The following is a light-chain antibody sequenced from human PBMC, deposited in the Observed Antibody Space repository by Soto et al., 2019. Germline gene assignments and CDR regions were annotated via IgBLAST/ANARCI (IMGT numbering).Light chain of an antibody. CDR3: HQYGTSPQT. CDR2: DAS. J-gene: IGKJ1*01. V-gene: IGKV3-20*01. CDR1: QSVGNNF. Sequence: EIVLTQSPDTLSLSPGERATLSCRASQSVGNNFLAWYQQKPGQAPTLLIYDASSRASGLPDRFSGRGSETDFTLTVIRLELEDCEVYVCHQYGTSPQTVDQGTKVVI.